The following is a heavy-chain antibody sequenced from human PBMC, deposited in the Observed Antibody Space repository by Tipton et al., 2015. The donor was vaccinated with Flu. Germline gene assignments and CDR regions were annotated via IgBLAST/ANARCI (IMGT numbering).Heavy chain of an antibody. CDR1: GVSISSYY. V-gene: IGHV4-59*01. D-gene: IGHD3-3*01. CDR2: LYYSGST. CDR3: ARGIGGGVAFDI. Sequence: TLSLTCTVSGVSISSYYWSWIRQPPGKGLEWIGYLYYSGSTNYNPPLKSRVTISVDTSKNQFSLKLSSVTAADTAVYCCARGIGGGVAFDIWGQGTMVTVSS. J-gene: IGHJ3*02.